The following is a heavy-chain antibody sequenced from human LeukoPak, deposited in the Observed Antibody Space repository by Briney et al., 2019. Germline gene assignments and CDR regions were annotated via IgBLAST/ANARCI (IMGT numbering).Heavy chain of an antibody. J-gene: IGHJ4*02. CDR3: ARDFGDFWSGCYTDFDY. D-gene: IGHD3-3*01. Sequence: ASVKVSCKASGYTFTSYDINWVRQATGQGLEWMGWMNPNSGNTGYAQKFQGRVTMTRNTSISTAYMELSSLRSEDTAVYYCARDFGDFWSGCYTDFDYWGQGTLVTVSS. CDR2: MNPNSGNT. CDR1: GYTFTSYD. V-gene: IGHV1-8*01.